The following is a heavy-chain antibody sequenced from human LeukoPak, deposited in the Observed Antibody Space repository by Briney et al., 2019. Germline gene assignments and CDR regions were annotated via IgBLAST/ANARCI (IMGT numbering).Heavy chain of an antibody. V-gene: IGHV3-53*01. J-gene: IGHJ4*02. CDR1: GFTVSSNY. CDR3: ARSLAYGSGSYPLSVSFDY. CDR2: IYSGGST. D-gene: IGHD3-10*01. Sequence: GGSLRLSCAASGFTVSSNYMSWVRQAPGKGLEWVSVIYSGGSTYYADSAKGRFTISRDNSKNTLYLQMNSLRAEDTAVYYCARSLAYGSGSYPLSVSFDYWGQGTLVTVSS.